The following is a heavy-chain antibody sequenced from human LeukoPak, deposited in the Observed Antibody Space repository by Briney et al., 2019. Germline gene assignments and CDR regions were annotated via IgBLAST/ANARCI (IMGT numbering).Heavy chain of an antibody. CDR3: AKVAIFGVIREDHFDY. V-gene: IGHV1-2*02. CDR2: INPNSGAT. D-gene: IGHD3-3*01. J-gene: IGHJ4*02. Sequence: ASVKLSFKASGYTFTGYYIHWVRQAPGQGLEWMGWINPNSGATNYAQKFQGRVTKTRDTSISTAYMELSRLRSDDTAVYYCAKVAIFGVIREDHFDYWGQGTRIMVSS. CDR1: GYTFTGYY.